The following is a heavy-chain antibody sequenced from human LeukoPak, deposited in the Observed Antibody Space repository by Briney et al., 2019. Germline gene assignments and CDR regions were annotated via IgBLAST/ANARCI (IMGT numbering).Heavy chain of an antibody. V-gene: IGHV1-18*01. D-gene: IGHD1-26*01. CDR1: GYTFTTYG. J-gene: IGHJ4*01. Sequence: GASVKVSCKASGYTFTTYGISWVRQDPGHGLELIGWISAYNGNTNYSQKLQVRVTMTTDTSTTTSYMELRSLRSDDTAVYYCARGDGSGSYYGVWGHGTLVTVSS. CDR2: ISAYNGNT. CDR3: ARGDGSGSYYGV.